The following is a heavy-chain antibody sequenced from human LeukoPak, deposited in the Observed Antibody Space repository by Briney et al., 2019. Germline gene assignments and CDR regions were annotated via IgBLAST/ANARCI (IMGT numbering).Heavy chain of an antibody. J-gene: IGHJ4*02. CDR2: ISAYNGNT. CDR3: ARYGGFGEPFDY. Sequence: ASVKVSCKASGYTFTSYDINWVRQATGQGLEWMGWISAYNGNTNYAQKLQGRVTMTTDTSTSTAYMELRSLRSDDTAVYYCARYGGFGEPFDYWGQGTLVTVSS. V-gene: IGHV1-18*01. D-gene: IGHD3-10*01. CDR1: GYTFTSYD.